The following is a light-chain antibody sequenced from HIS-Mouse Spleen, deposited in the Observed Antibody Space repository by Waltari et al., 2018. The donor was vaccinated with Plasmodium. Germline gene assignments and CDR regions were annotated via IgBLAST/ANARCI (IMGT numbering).Light chain of an antibody. CDR2: EGS. Sequence: QSALTQPASVSGSPGQSITISCTGTSSDVGSYNLVSWYQQHPGNAPKLMIYEGSKRPSGGSNRCSGSKSGNTASLTISGLQAEDEADYYCCSYAGSSTFVVFGGGTKLTVL. J-gene: IGLJ2*01. CDR1: SSDVGSYNL. V-gene: IGLV2-23*03. CDR3: CSYAGSSTFVV.